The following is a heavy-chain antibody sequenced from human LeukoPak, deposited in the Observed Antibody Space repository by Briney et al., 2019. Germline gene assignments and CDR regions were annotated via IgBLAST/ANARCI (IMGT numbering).Heavy chain of an antibody. CDR1: GYRFSTYW. CDR2: IYPGDSDT. J-gene: IGHJ4*02. V-gene: IGHV5-51*01. CDR3: AKQDSGYHY. D-gene: IGHD5-12*01. Sequence: GESLKISCKGSGYRFSTYWIAWVRQMPGEGLEWMGIIYPGDSDTRYSPSFQGQVTISADKSISTAYLQWSSLKASDTAMYYCAKQDSGYHYWGQGTLVTVSS.